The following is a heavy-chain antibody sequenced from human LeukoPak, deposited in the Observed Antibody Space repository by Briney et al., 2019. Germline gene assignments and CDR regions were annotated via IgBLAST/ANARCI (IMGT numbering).Heavy chain of an antibody. J-gene: IGHJ4*02. CDR2: TYYRSKWSN. CDR3: ARAVSGNFDC. V-gene: IGHV6-1*01. CDR1: GDSVSSKTVT. D-gene: IGHD6-19*01. Sequence: SQILSLTCAISGDSVSSKTVTWNWVRQSPSRGLDWLGRTYYRSKWSNDYSESLKGRIIINPDTSKNQFSLQLNSVSPEDTAIYYCARAVSGNFDCWGQGILVTVSP.